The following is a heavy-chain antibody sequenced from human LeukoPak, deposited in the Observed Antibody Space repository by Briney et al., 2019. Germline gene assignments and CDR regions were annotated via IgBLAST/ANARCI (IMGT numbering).Heavy chain of an antibody. J-gene: IGHJ4*02. Sequence: GGSLRLSCVASGFTFDEHAMHWVRQAPGKGLEWVSDISWNNDTIGYADSVRGRFTISRDNAKNSLYLQMDSLRPEDTAFYYCVRDALTYSGTSLDYWGQGTLVTVSS. D-gene: IGHD1-26*01. CDR3: VRDALTYSGTSLDY. CDR1: GFTFDEHA. CDR2: ISWNNDTI. V-gene: IGHV3-9*01.